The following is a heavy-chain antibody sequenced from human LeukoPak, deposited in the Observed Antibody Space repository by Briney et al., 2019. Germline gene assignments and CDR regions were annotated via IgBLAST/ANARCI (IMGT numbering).Heavy chain of an antibody. CDR2: ISYDGSNK. D-gene: IGHD6-19*01. V-gene: IGHV3-30-3*01. CDR1: GFTFSSYA. CDR3: ERDARRGSSGWYDWFDP. Sequence: PGRSLRLSCAASGFTFSSYAMHWVRQAPGKGLEWVAVISYDGSNKYYADSVKGRFTISRDNSKNTLYLQMNSLRAEDTAVYYCERDARRGSSGWYDWFDPWGQGTLVTVSS. J-gene: IGHJ5*02.